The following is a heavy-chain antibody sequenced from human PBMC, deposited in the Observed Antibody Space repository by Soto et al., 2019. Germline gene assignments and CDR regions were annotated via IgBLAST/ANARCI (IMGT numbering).Heavy chain of an antibody. CDR3: AKILGGNNWNPKDYYYTALDV. Sequence: RGSLRLSCAASGFTFSNFAMRSVRQAPGQRQEWVSASTGGGGSIYNTDSVKGRCTISRDKSKNTLYLQMNSLRAEDTAVYYCAKILGGNNWNPKDYYYTALDVWGQGTTLTVSS. D-gene: IGHD1-20*01. CDR2: STGGGGSI. CDR1: GFTFSNFA. J-gene: IGHJ6*02. V-gene: IGHV3-23*01.